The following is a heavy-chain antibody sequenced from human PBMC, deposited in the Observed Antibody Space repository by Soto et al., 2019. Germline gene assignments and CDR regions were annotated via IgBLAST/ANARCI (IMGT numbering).Heavy chain of an antibody. J-gene: IGHJ6*02. CDR1: GFTFTRYY. CDR3: ATDELHPTTNRFKYYYYGMDV. D-gene: IGHD4-17*01. CDR2: INPSVGGT. V-gene: IGHV1-46*01. Sequence: ASVKVSCKASGFTFTRYYMHWVRQAPGQGLEWMGIINPSVGGTTYAQKSQGRVAITIDKSTTTVYMELSSLRSEDTAVYYCATDELHPTTNRFKYYYYGMDVWGQGTTVTVSS.